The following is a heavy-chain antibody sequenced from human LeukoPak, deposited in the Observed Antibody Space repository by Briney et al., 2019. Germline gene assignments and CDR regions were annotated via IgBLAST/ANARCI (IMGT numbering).Heavy chain of an antibody. V-gene: IGHV3-7*01. CDR2: IKQDESEK. CDR1: GCTFSHYW. CDR3: ARDRYCSDSSCPHFDY. D-gene: IGHD2-15*01. Sequence: GGSLRLSCTASGCTFSHYWMRWVRKAPGKGLQWVADIKQDESEKYYVDSVKGRFTISGDNVKNSMYLQMNSLRAVDTAVYYCARDRYCSDSSCPHFDYWGQGALVTVSS. J-gene: IGHJ4*02.